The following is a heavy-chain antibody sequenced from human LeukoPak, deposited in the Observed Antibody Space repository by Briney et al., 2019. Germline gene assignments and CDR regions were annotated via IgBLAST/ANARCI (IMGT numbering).Heavy chain of an antibody. V-gene: IGHV1-69*06. Sequence: SVKVSCKPSGGTINDYAVYWVRQAPGQGLEWMARIITIFGTVNYAQNFQDRLTISADKSTNTAHMELSSLRFDDTAIYYCAAPPPGYSFSNHYYYMDVWGKGTTVFVS. J-gene: IGHJ6*03. CDR1: GGTINDYA. CDR2: IITIFGTV. CDR3: AAPPPGYSFSNHYYYMDV. D-gene: IGHD1-1*01.